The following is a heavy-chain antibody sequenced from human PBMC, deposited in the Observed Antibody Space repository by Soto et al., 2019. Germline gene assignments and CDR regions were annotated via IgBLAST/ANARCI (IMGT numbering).Heavy chain of an antibody. D-gene: IGHD2-2*02. CDR3: ARPHYCSSTSCYNRGMDV. Sequence: GESLKISCKGSGYSFTSYWIGWVRQMPGKGLEWMGIIYPGDSDTRYSPSFQGQVTISADKSISTAYLQWSSLKASDTAMYYCARPHYCSSTSCYNRGMDVWGQGTTVTV. V-gene: IGHV5-51*01. CDR1: GYSFTSYW. CDR2: IYPGDSDT. J-gene: IGHJ6*02.